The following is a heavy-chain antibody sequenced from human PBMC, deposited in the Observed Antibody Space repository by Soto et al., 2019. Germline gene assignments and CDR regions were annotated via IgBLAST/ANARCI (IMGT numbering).Heavy chain of an antibody. D-gene: IGHD2-15*01. Sequence: QVQLVQSGAEVKKPGASVKVSCKASGYTFTSYGISWVRQAPGQGLEWMGWISAYNGNTNYAQKLKGRVTMTPDTSTSTAYKELRSLRSDDTAVYYCARENAGDCSGGSCYYSFDYWGQGTLVSVSS. V-gene: IGHV1-18*04. J-gene: IGHJ4*02. CDR2: ISAYNGNT. CDR1: GYTFTSYG. CDR3: ARENAGDCSGGSCYYSFDY.